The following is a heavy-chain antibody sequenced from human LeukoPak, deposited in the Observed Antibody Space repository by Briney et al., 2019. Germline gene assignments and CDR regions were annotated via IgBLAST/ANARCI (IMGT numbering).Heavy chain of an antibody. J-gene: IGHJ4*02. CDR3: ARLGTTTACFDY. D-gene: IGHD4-17*01. Sequence: SETLSLTCTVSGYSLSSDYYWGWSRQPPGKGLEWIGNIFHSGSTCYNPSLKSRVTILVDTSKNQFSLKLSSVTAADTAVYYCARLGTTTACFDYWGQGTLVTVSS. CDR1: GYSLSSDYY. CDR2: IFHSGST. V-gene: IGHV4-38-2*02.